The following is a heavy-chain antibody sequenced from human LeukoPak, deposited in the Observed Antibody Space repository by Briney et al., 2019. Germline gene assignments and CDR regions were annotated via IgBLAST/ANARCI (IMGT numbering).Heavy chain of an antibody. D-gene: IGHD2-15*01. J-gene: IGHJ6*02. V-gene: IGHV3-53*01. CDR2: IYSGGST. CDR1: GFTVSSNY. Sequence: PGGSLRLSCAASGFTVSSNYMSWVRQAPGKGLEWVSVIYSGGSTYYADSVKGRFTISRDNSKNTLYLQMNSLRAEDTAVYYCARGQYCSGGSCAYYYYGMDVWGQGTTVTVSS. CDR3: ARGQYCSGGSCAYYYYGMDV.